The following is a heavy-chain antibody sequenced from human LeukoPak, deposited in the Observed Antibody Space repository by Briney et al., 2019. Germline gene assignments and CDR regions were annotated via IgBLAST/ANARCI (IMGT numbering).Heavy chain of an antibody. D-gene: IGHD3-22*01. J-gene: IGHJ4*02. CDR1: GFTFSTYA. Sequence: GGSLRLSCAASGFTFSTYAMSWVRQASGKGLEWVSGISGSGSGTHYADSVKGRFTISRDNSKNTLYLQMNSLRAEDTAVYYCAREPEPSYYYDSSGYIDYWGQGTLVTVSS. CDR2: ISGSGSGT. CDR3: AREPEPSYYYDSSGYIDY. V-gene: IGHV3-23*01.